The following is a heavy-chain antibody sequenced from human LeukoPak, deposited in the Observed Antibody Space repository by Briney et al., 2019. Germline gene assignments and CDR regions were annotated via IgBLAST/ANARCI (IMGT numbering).Heavy chain of an antibody. CDR2: IIPIFGTA. CDR3: ARDSYSGSYGDAFDI. V-gene: IGHV1-69*13. D-gene: IGHD1-26*01. Sequence: ASVKVSCKASGYTFTGYYMHWVRQAPGQGLEWKGGIIPIFGTANYAQKFQGRVTITADESTSTAYMELSSLRSEDTAVYYCARDSYSGSYGDAFDIWGQGTMVTVSS. CDR1: GYTFTGYY. J-gene: IGHJ3*02.